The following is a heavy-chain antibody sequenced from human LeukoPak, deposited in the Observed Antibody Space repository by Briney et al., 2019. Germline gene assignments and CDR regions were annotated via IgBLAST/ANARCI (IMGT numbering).Heavy chain of an antibody. CDR1: GGSISTSNYY. D-gene: IGHD3-9*01. Sequence: SETLSLTCTVSGGSISTSNYYWGRIRQPPWKGLEWIGNIFYSGSTYYSPSLRSRVTISLDTSRNQFSLKLNSVTAADTAVYYCARISLTGYAPISGYFDYWGQGTLVTVSS. J-gene: IGHJ4*02. V-gene: IGHV4-39*07. CDR3: ARISLTGYAPISGYFDY. CDR2: IFYSGST.